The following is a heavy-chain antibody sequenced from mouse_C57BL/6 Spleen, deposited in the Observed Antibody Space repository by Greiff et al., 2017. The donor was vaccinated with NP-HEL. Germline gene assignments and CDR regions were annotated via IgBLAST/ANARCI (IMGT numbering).Heavy chain of an antibody. J-gene: IGHJ1*03. CDR3: ARGGRGNSSDFDV. CDR1: GFTFSSYG. V-gene: IGHV5-6*02. Sequence: EVNVVESGGDLVKPGGSLKLSCAASGFTFSSYGMSWVRQTPDKRLEWVATISSGGSYTYYPDSVKGRFTISRDNAKNTLYLQMSSLKSEDTAMYYCARGGRGNSSDFDVWGTGTTVTVSS. D-gene: IGHD1-1*01. CDR2: ISSGGSYT.